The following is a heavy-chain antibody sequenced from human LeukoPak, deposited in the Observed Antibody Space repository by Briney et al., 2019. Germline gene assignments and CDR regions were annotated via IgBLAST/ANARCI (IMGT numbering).Heavy chain of an antibody. CDR1: GVSISSSSYY. D-gene: IGHD5-12*01. J-gene: IGHJ4*02. V-gene: IGHV4-39*01. CDR2: IYYSGST. Sequence: PSETLSLTCTVSGVSISSSSYYWGWIRQPPGKGLEWIGSIYYSGSTYYNPSLKSRVTISVDTSKNQFSLKLSSVTAADTAVYYCARQTGHMVATSIFDYWGQGTLVTVSS. CDR3: ARQTGHMVATSIFDY.